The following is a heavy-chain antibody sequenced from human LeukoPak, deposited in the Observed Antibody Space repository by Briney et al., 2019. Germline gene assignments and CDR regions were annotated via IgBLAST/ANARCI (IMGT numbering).Heavy chain of an antibody. CDR2: VSAYDGNT. CDR3: ARSFARDSDILTDYYIGDY. J-gene: IGHJ4*02. CDR1: GYTFTNSG. V-gene: IGHV1-18*01. D-gene: IGHD3-9*01. Sequence: ASVKVSCKASGYTFTNSGISWVRQAPGQGLEWMGWVSAYDGNTNYAQKLQGRLTMTTDRSTSTAYMELRSLRSDDTAMYYCARSFARDSDILTDYYIGDYWGQGTLVTVSS.